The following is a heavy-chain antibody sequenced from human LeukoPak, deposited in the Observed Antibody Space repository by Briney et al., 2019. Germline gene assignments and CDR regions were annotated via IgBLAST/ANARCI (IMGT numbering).Heavy chain of an antibody. CDR3: ARRNYYDGSGNFDY. CDR1: GFTVSNNY. Sequence: GGSLRLSCAASGFTVSNNYMSWVRQAPGKGLEWVSVIYSGGSTYYAESVKGRFTISRDNSKNTLYLQMDILRAEDTAVYYCARRNYYDGSGNFDYWGQGTLVTVSS. CDR2: IYSGGST. D-gene: IGHD3-22*01. J-gene: IGHJ4*02. V-gene: IGHV3-66*04.